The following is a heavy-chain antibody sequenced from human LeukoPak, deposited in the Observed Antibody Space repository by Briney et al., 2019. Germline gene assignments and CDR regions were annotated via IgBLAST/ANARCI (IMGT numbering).Heavy chain of an antibody. V-gene: IGHV4-59*08. CDR2: IYYSGST. J-gene: IGHJ2*01. CDR3: ARHGRYSSGWFGYFDL. CDR1: GYSITSGYY. D-gene: IGHD6-19*01. Sequence: SETLSLTCTVSGYSITSGYYWSWIRQPPGKGLEWIGYIYYSGSTNYNPSLKSRVTISVDTSKNQFSLKLSSVTAADTAVYYCARHGRYSSGWFGYFDLWGRGTLVTVSS.